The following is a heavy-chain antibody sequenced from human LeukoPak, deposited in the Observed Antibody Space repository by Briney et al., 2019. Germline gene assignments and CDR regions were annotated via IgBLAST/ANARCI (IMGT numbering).Heavy chain of an antibody. J-gene: IGHJ4*02. D-gene: IGHD6-19*01. CDR2: MKEDGSVK. Sequence: PGGSLRLSCTASGFTFSSHWMTWVRQPPGKGLEWVANMKEDGSVKYYVDSVKGRFTISRDNTKNALYLQMNSLRADDTAVYFCARDSTWLLDYWGQGTLITVSS. V-gene: IGHV3-7*03. CDR3: ARDSTWLLDY. CDR1: GFTFSSHW.